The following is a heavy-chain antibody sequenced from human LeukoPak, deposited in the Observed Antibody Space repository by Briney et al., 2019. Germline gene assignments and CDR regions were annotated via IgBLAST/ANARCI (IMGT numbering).Heavy chain of an antibody. CDR2: IYPRGST. Sequence: PSETLSLTCAVSGGSISSGSYSWSWIRQPPGRGLEWIGYIYPRGSTYYNPSLKSRVILSLDKSANQFSLNLSSVTAADTAVYYCARFSPRAMGNYLDFWGQGTLVTVSS. CDR3: ARFSPRAMGNYLDF. CDR1: GGSISSGSYS. D-gene: IGHD7-27*01. J-gene: IGHJ4*02. V-gene: IGHV4-30-2*01.